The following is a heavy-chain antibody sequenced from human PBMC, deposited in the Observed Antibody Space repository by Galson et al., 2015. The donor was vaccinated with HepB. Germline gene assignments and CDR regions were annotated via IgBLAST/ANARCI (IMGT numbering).Heavy chain of an antibody. CDR1: GFTFSDHA. Sequence: SLRLSCAASGFTFSDHAIHWVHQAPGKGLEWVSLISYDGTKRYYADSVKGRFTISRDNSKNTLFLQMDSLRDDDTAVYYCARPYCSRTSCYYSFDIWGQGTMVTVSS. CDR3: ARPYCSRTSCYYSFDI. V-gene: IGHV3-30*04. J-gene: IGHJ3*02. D-gene: IGHD2-2*01. CDR2: ISYDGTKR.